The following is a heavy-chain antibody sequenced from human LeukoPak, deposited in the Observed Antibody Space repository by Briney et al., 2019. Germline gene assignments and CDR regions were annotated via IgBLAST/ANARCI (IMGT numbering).Heavy chain of an antibody. CDR2: IYTSGST. CDR1: GGSISSGSYY. Sequence: SETLSLTCTVSGGSISSGSYYWSWIRQPAGKGLEWIGRIYTSGSTNYNPSLKSRVTISVDTSKNQFSLKLSSVTAADTAVYYCARAIAVAGRGYYYYYMDVWGKGTTVTISS. J-gene: IGHJ6*03. D-gene: IGHD6-19*01. V-gene: IGHV4-61*02. CDR3: ARAIAVAGRGYYYYYMDV.